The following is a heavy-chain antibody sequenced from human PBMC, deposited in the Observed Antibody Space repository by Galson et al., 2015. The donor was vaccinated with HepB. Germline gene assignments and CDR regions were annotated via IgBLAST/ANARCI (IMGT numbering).Heavy chain of an antibody. D-gene: IGHD6-6*01. CDR1: GDSVSGHA. J-gene: IGHJ5*02. Sequence: SVKVSCKASGDSVSGHAISWVRQAPGQGPEWMGRIIPMFDVTNYPQKFQDRATISADISTNTVHLELSGLRSEDTAVYYCANQSTSSVGNWFGPWGQGTLVTVSS. CDR3: ANQSTSSVGNWFGP. V-gene: IGHV1-69*04. CDR2: IIPMFDVT.